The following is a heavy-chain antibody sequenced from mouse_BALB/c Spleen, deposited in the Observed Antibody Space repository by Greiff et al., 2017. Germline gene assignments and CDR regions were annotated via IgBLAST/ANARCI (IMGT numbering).Heavy chain of an antibody. D-gene: IGHD2-1*01. CDR3: AREGNPYYFDD. Sequence: EVMLVESGGGLVQPGGSRKLSCAASGFTFSSFGMHWVRQAPEKGLEWVAYISSGSSTIYYADTVKGRFTISRDNPKNTLFLQMTSLRSEDTAMYYCAREGNPYYFDDWGQGTTLTVSS. CDR1: GFTFSSFG. CDR2: ISSGSSTI. V-gene: IGHV5-17*02. J-gene: IGHJ2*01.